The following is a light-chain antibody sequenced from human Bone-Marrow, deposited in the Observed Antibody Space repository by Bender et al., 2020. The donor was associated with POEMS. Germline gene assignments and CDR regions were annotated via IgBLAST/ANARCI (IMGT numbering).Light chain of an antibody. J-gene: IGLJ2*01. V-gene: IGLV3-1*01. CDR2: QDN. CDR3: QAWDSSSSMI. Sequence: SYELTQPPSVSVFPGQTASIICSGDKLGNKNVCWYQQKPGQSPVLVIYQDNRRPSGIPERFSGSNSGNTATLTISGTQALDEADYFCQAWDSSSSMIFGGGTKLTVL. CDR1: KLGNKN.